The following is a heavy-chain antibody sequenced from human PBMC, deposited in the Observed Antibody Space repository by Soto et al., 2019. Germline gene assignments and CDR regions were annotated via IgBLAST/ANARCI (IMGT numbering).Heavy chain of an antibody. CDR1: GYTFTGYY. V-gene: IGHV1-2*02. D-gene: IGHD3-16*01. CDR2: ISPKSGGT. Sequence: QVQLVQSGAEVKESGASVKVSCKASGYTFTGYYIHWVRQAPGQGLEWVGEISPKSGGTRYAQKFQGRVTMTTDTAITTVYMELSNLSPDDTAVDYCGKGRSGEVCVFYWGQVTLVTVHS. J-gene: IGHJ4*02. CDR3: GKGRSGEVCVFY.